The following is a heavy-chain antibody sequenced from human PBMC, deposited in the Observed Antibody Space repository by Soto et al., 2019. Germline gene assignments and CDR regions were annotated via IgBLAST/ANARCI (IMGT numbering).Heavy chain of an antibody. Sequence: SETLSLTCTVSGGSINTYYWSWIRQPPGKGLEWIGYIYYSGNTNYNPSLKSRVTISVDTSKNQFSLNLNSVTAADTAVYYCARENYSSSPHDFSSQGTLVTV. J-gene: IGHJ4*02. CDR3: ARENYSSSPHDF. CDR2: IYYSGNT. D-gene: IGHD6-6*01. V-gene: IGHV4-59*01. CDR1: GGSINTYY.